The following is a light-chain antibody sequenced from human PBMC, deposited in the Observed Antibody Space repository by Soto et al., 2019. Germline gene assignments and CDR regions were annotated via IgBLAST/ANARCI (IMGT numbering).Light chain of an antibody. CDR3: QAWGEGIRV. V-gene: IGLV4-69*01. J-gene: IGLJ3*02. CDR2: VNSDGSH. Sequence: QLVLTQSPSASASLGASVKLTCTLSSGHSNYAIAWHQLQPEKGPRYLMKVNSDGSHNKGDGIPDRFSGSSSGAECYLTISSLLSEDEADYYCQAWGEGIRVFGGGTKLTVL. CDR1: SGHSNYA.